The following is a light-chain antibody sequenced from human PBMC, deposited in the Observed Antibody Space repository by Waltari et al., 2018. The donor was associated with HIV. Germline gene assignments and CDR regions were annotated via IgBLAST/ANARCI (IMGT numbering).Light chain of an antibody. CDR1: SSNIGAGYD. Sequence: QSVLTQPPSVSGAPGQRVTISCTGSSSNIGAGYDVHWYQQLPGTAPKLLIYGNSNRPSGVPDRFSCSKSDTSASLAITGLQAEDEADYYCQSFDRSLSAWVFGGGTKLTVL. J-gene: IGLJ2*01. CDR2: GNS. V-gene: IGLV1-40*01. CDR3: QSFDRSLSAWV.